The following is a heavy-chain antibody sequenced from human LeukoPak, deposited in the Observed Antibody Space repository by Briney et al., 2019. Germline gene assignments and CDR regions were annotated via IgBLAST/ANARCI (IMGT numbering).Heavy chain of an antibody. CDR2: IYSSGST. CDR3: ARDGGYYYLDV. CDR1: GGSISSYY. Sequence: PPETLSLTCTVSGGSISSYYWSWIRQPAGKGLEWIGRIYSSGSTDSSPSLKGRVNISVDKSKKQFSLKLSSVTAADTAVYYCARDGGYYYLDVWGKGTTVTVSS. J-gene: IGHJ6*03. V-gene: IGHV4-4*07. D-gene: IGHD3-16*01.